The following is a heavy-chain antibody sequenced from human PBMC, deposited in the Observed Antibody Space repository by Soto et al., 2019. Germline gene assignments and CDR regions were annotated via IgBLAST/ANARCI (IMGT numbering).Heavy chain of an antibody. V-gene: IGHV3-21*01. D-gene: IGHD3-3*01. CDR1: GFTFSTYS. Sequence: GESLKISCAGSGFTFSTYSINWVRQAPGKGLEWVSSISTNSIYISYADSVKGRFTVSRDNAKNSLYLQMNSLRAEDTAVYYCAREISGAFFYWGQGSLVTVSS. CDR3: AREISGAFFY. CDR2: ISTNSIYI. J-gene: IGHJ4*02.